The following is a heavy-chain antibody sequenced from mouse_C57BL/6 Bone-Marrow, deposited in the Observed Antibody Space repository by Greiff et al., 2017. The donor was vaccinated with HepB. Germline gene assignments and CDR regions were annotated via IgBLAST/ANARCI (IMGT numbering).Heavy chain of an antibody. CDR2: IYPGSGNT. J-gene: IGHJ3*01. CDR3: ARGAYYYAAGFAY. CDR1: GYSFTSYY. D-gene: IGHD1-1*01. Sequence: QVQLQQSGPELVKPGASVKISCKASGYSFTSYYIHWVKQRPGQGLEWIGWIYPGSGNTKYNEKFKGKATLTADTSSSTAYMQLSSLTSEDSAVYYCARGAYYYAAGFAYWGQGTLVTVSA. V-gene: IGHV1-66*01.